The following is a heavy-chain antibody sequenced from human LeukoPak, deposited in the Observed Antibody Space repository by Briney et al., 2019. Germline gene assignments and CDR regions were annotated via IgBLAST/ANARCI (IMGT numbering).Heavy chain of an antibody. CDR1: GFTVRNNY. CDR3: AKDLGVRDFWSGYSPGAFDY. J-gene: IGHJ4*02. CDR2: IYSGDST. Sequence: GGSLRLSCAASGFTVRNNYMTWVRQAPGKGLEWVSIIYSGDSTSYADSVKGRFTISRDNSKNTLYLQMNSLRAEDTAVYYCAKDLGVRDFWSGYSPGAFDYWGQGTLVTVSS. V-gene: IGHV3-53*01. D-gene: IGHD3-3*01.